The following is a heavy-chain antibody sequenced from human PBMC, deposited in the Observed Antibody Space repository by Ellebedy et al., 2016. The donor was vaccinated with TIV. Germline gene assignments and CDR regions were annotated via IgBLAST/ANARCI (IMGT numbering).Heavy chain of an antibody. J-gene: IGHJ6*03. CDR2: INPNNGGT. Sequence: ASVKVSCXASGYTFTAYDILWVRQAPGQGLEWMGWINPNNGGTKFAQKFQGRVTMTSDTSISTAYMELSRLRSDDTAVYYCARGVIAYYYYYMDVWGMGTTVTVSS. CDR3: ARGVIAYYYYYMDV. D-gene: IGHD2-21*01. V-gene: IGHV1-2*02. CDR1: GYTFTAYD.